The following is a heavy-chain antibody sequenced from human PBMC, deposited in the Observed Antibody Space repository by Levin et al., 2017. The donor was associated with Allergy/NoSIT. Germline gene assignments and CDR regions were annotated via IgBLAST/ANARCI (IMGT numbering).Heavy chain of an antibody. CDR2: ISGYNGER. V-gene: IGHV1-18*01. CDR3: ARERGILRFLEWPHSALDV. CDR1: GYRSTNYG. Sequence: ASVKVSCKSSGYRSTNYGVTWVRQAPGQGLEWVGWISGYNGERKYAQKFHDRVTLTADSSTDTVYMDFRNLRSDDTAVYYCARERGILRFLEWPHSALDVWGQGTTVNVSS. D-gene: IGHD3-3*01. J-gene: IGHJ6*02.